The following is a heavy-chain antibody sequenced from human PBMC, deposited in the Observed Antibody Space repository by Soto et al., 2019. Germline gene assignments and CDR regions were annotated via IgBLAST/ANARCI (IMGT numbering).Heavy chain of an antibody. D-gene: IGHD6-19*01. J-gene: IGHJ3*02. CDR2: INAGNGNT. CDR1: GYNFISYT. V-gene: IGHV1-3*01. CDR3: AHYPRFDRIAVAGDDAFDI. Sequence: ASVKVSCKASGYNFISYTIHWVRQAPGQRLEWMGWINAGNGNTKYAQNFQGRVTITTDKSTSTAYMELSSLRSEDTAVYYCAHYPRFDRIAVAGDDAFDIWGQGTRVTVSS.